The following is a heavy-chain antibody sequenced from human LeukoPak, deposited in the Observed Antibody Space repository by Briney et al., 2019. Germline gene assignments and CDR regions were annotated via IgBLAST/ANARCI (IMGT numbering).Heavy chain of an antibody. J-gene: IGHJ5*02. CDR2: INASGGNT. V-gene: IGHV3-23*01. CDR1: GFAFNLYA. CDR3: AKPISGGLAVSADWFDP. D-gene: IGHD6-19*01. Sequence: SGGSLRLSCAASGFAFNLYAMTWVRQAPGKRLQWVSTINASGGNTYYAESVRGRFTISRDNSKDTLYLQLNSLTAEDTAIYYCAKPISGGLAVSADWFDPWGQGTLVGVSS.